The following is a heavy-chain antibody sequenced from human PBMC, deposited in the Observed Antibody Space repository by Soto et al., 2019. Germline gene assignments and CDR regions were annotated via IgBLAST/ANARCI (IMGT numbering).Heavy chain of an antibody. CDR2: IYSGGST. V-gene: IGHV3-53*01. Sequence: EVQLVESGGGLIQPGGSLRLSCAASGFTVSSNYMSWVRQAPGKGLEWVSVIYSGGSTYYADSVKGRFTISRDNSKNTLYLQMNSLRAEDTAVYYCATYGDQAYYYYYGMAVWGQGTTVTVSS. CDR3: ATYGDQAYYYYYGMAV. J-gene: IGHJ6*02. D-gene: IGHD4-17*01. CDR1: GFTVSSNY.